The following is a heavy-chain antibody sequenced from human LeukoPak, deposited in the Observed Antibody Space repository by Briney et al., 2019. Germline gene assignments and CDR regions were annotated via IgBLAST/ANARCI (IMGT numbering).Heavy chain of an antibody. CDR1: AGSFSGYY. J-gene: IGHJ3*02. CDR2: INHSGST. V-gene: IGHV4-34*01. Sequence: SETLSLTCAVYAGSFSGYYWSWIRQPPGKGLEWIGEINHSGSTNYNPSLKSRVTISVDTSKNQFSLKLSSVTAADTAVYYCARARGYDILTGYYKSAFHIWVQGTMVTVSS. CDR3: ARARGYDILTGYYKSAFHI. D-gene: IGHD3-9*01.